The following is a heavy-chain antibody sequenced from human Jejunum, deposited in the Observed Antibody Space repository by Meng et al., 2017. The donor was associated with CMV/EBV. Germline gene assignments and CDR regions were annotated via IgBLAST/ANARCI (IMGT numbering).Heavy chain of an antibody. CDR3: AREFNGSGSLSSFHDYSCGVDV. CDR2: ISGSGSTI. Sequence: YISGSGSTIYYADSVKGRFPISRDNAKNSLYLQMNRLRVEGTAVYHCAREFNGSGSLSSFHDYSCGVDVWGQRTTVTVSS. J-gene: IGHJ6*02. V-gene: IGHV3-11*01. D-gene: IGHD3-10*01.